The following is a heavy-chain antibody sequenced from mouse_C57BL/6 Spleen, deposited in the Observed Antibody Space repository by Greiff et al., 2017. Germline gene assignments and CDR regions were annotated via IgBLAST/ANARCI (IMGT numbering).Heavy chain of an antibody. J-gene: IGHJ1*03. V-gene: IGHV1-42*01. D-gene: IGHD1-1*01. CDR1: GYSFTGYY. CDR3: ARRATVVAEDWYCDV. CDR2: INPSTGGT. Sequence: EVQLQESGPELVKPGASVKISCKASGYSFTGYYMNWVKQSPEKSLEWIGEINPSTGGTTYNQKFKAKATLTVDKSSSTAYMQLKSLTSEDSAVYYCARRATVVAEDWYCDVWGTGTTVTVSS.